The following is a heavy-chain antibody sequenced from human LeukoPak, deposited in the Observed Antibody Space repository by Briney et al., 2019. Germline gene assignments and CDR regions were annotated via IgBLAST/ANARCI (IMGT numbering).Heavy chain of an antibody. J-gene: IGHJ5*02. D-gene: IGHD3-3*01. CDR2: IYYSGST. Sequence: PSETLSLTCTVSGGSISSGGYYWSWIRQHPGKGLERIGYIYYSGSTYYNPSLKSRVTISVDTSKNQFSLKLSSVTAADTAVYYCARDSRPYYDFWSGYSRARNWLDPWGQGTLVTVSS. CDR3: ARDSRPYYDFWSGYSRARNWLDP. V-gene: IGHV4-31*03. CDR1: GGSISSGGYY.